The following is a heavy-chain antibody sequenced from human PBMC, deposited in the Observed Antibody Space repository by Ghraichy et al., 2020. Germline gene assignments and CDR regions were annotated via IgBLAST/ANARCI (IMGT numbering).Heavy chain of an antibody. CDR1: GGSISSSSYY. Sequence: SETLSLTCTVSGGSISSSSYYWGWIRQPPGKGLEWIGSIYYSGSTYYNPSLKSRVTISVDTSKNQFSLKLSSVTAADKAVYYCARPLSRGGGSYYFDYWGQGTLVTVSS. V-gene: IGHV4-39*01. CDR2: IYYSGST. CDR3: ARPLSRGGGSYYFDY. D-gene: IGHD1-26*01. J-gene: IGHJ4*02.